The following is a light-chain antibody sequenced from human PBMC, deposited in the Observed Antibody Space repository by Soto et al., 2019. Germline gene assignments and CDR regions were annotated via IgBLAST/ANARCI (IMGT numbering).Light chain of an antibody. CDR2: GNT. Sequence: QSVLTQPPSASGTPGQRVTISCSGGSYNIGKNLVYWYQQRPGTAPKLLIYGNTYRPSGIPDRFSGSKSGTSASLAITGLQAEDEADYYCQSYDSSLSGVVFGGGTKVTVL. V-gene: IGLV1-47*02. J-gene: IGLJ2*01. CDR3: QSYDSSLSGVV. CDR1: SYNIGKNL.